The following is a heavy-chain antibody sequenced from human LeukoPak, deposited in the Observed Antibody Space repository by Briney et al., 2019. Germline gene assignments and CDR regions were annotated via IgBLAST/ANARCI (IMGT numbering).Heavy chain of an antibody. CDR1: GYTFTSYY. V-gene: IGHV1-46*03. Sequence: GASVKVSCKASGYTFTSYYMHWVRQAPGQGLEWMGIIHPSGGSTSYAQKFQGRVTMTRDTSTSTVYMELSSLRSEDTAVYYCARDRLYDRRLGEAFDIWGQGTMVTVSS. CDR2: IHPSGGST. D-gene: IGHD3-22*01. J-gene: IGHJ3*02. CDR3: ARDRLYDRRLGEAFDI.